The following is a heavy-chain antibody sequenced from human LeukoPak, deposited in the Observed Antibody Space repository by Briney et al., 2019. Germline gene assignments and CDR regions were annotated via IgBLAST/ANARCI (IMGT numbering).Heavy chain of an antibody. J-gene: IGHJ4*02. CDR2: IYYSGST. Sequence: SETLSLTCTVSGGSISSYCWGWIRQPPGKGLEWIGYIYYSGSTNYNPSLKSRVTISVDTSKNQFSLKLSSVTAADTAVYYCARGGGTVVTLDYWGQGTLVTVSS. V-gene: IGHV4-59*01. CDR3: ARGGGTVVTLDY. CDR1: GGSISSYC. D-gene: IGHD4-23*01.